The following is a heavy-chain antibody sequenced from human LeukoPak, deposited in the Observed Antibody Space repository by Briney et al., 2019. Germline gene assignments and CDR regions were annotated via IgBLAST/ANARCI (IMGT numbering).Heavy chain of an antibody. Sequence: PSETLSLTCTVSGGSISSYYCSWIRQPPGKRLEWIWYMYYSGSTNYNPSLKSRVTISVDTSKNQFSLKLSSVAAADTAVYYCVRSSTYHLFDDWGQGTLVTVSS. V-gene: IGHV4-59*08. D-gene: IGHD2-15*01. CDR1: GGSISSYY. CDR3: VRSSTYHLFDD. CDR2: MYYSGST. J-gene: IGHJ4*02.